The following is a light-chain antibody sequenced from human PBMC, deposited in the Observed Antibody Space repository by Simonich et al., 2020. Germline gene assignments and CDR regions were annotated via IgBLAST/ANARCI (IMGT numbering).Light chain of an antibody. V-gene: IGKV1-9*01. CDR1: QGISSY. Sequence: DIQLTQSPSFLSASVGDSVTITWRASQGISSYLAWYQQKPGKAPKLLIYAASTLQSGVPSRFSGSGSGTEFTLTISSLQPEDFATYYCQQLNSYPITFGQGTRLEIK. J-gene: IGKJ5*01. CDR3: QQLNSYPIT. CDR2: AAS.